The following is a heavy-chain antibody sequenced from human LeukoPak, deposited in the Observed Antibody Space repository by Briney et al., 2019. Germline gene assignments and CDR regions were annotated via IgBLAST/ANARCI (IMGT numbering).Heavy chain of an antibody. Sequence: PGESLKISCQGSGYSFSSYWIAWVRQMPGKGLEWMGIIYPDDSDTKYSPSFQGQVTISADKSISTAYLQWNSLKASDTAMYCCARRDPTGWFDPWGQGALVTVSS. J-gene: IGHJ5*02. D-gene: IGHD1-1*01. CDR3: ARRDPTGWFDP. CDR2: IYPDDSDT. V-gene: IGHV5-51*01. CDR1: GYSFSSYW.